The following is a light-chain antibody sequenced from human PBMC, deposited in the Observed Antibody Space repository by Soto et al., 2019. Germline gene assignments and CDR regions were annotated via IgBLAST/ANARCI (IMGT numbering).Light chain of an antibody. V-gene: IGLV2-14*03. CDR1: SSDIGYYNY. CDR2: DVS. J-gene: IGLJ1*01. CDR3: TSYTRSSTLV. Sequence: QSALTQPASVSGSPGQSITISCTGTSSDIGYYNYVSWYQHHPGKTPKLLMYDVSNRPSGVSNRFSGSKSANTASLTISGLQAEDDGDYYCTSYTRSSTLVFGTGTKLTVL.